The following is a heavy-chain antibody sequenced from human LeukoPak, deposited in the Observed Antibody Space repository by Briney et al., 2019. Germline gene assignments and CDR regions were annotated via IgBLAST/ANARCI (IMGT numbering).Heavy chain of an antibody. J-gene: IGHJ3*02. Sequence: GGSLRLSCAASGFTFSDYYMSWIRQAPGKGLEWVSYISSSGSTIYYADSVKGRFTISRDNAKNSLYLQMNSLRAEDTAVYYCASLGLRLPDAFDIWGQGTMVTVSS. CDR1: GFTFSDYY. CDR3: ASLGLRLPDAFDI. V-gene: IGHV3-11*04. CDR2: ISSSGSTI. D-gene: IGHD5/OR15-5a*01.